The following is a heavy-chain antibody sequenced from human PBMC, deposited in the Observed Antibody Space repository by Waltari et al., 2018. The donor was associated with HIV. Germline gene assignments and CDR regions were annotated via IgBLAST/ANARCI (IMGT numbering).Heavy chain of an antibody. J-gene: IGHJ6*02. D-gene: IGHD2-2*01. CDR2: INPKSGGT. Sequence: QVGLVQSGAEVKKPGASVKVSCKASGYTFTDNYIHWVRPAPGHGLEWMGWINPKSGGTKHAQKFQGRVTMTRDTSMSTVYMEVSRLTSDDTAVYYCARGGASTTPRDYNYYGLDVWGQGTTVTVSS. V-gene: IGHV1-2*02. CDR3: ARGGASTTPRDYNYYGLDV. CDR1: GYTFTDNY.